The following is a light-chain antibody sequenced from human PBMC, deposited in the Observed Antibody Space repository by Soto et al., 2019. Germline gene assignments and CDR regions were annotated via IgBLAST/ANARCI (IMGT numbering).Light chain of an antibody. CDR1: QSISTY. CDR2: GAS. CDR3: QQSFITPPLT. J-gene: IGKJ4*01. Sequence: DIQMSQSPSSLSASIGDRITITCRASQSISTYLNWYQQKPGKAPRLLIYGASTLQNGVPSRFSGIGSATDYTLTINSLQPESFATYYCQQSFITPPLTFGGGTTVEMK. V-gene: IGKV1-39*01.